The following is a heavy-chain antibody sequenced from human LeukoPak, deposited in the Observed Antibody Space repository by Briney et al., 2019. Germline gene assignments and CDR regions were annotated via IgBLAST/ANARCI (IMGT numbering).Heavy chain of an antibody. CDR2: ISAYNGNT. CDR1: GYTFTSYG. D-gene: IGHD3-22*01. Sequence: ASVKVSCKASGYTFTSYGISWVRQAPGQGLEWMGWISAYNGNTNYAQKLQGRVTMTTDTSTSTAYMELRSLRSDDTAVYYCARRTYYYDSSGQTGAFDIWGQGTMVTVSS. CDR3: ARRTYYYDSSGQTGAFDI. V-gene: IGHV1-18*01. J-gene: IGHJ3*02.